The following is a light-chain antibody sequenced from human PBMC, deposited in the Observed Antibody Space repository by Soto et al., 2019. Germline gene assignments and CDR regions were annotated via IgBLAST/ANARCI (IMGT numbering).Light chain of an antibody. CDR3: QVWDSSSDHPV. J-gene: IGLJ3*02. CDR2: YDT. V-gene: IGLV3-21*04. Sequence: SYELIQPPSVSVAPGKTARITCGGNNIGSKSVHWYQQKPGQAPVLVIYYDTERPSGIPERFSGSNSGNTATLTISRVEAGDEADYYCQVWDSSSDHPVFGGGTKLTVL. CDR1: NIGSKS.